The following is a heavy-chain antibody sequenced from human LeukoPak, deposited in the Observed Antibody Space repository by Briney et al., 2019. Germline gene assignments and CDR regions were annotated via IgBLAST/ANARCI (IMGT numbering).Heavy chain of an antibody. J-gene: IGHJ3*02. V-gene: IGHV1-2*02. CDR3: VRSGSDAFDI. Sequence: ASVKVSCKASGCTFTGYYMHWVRQAPGQGLEWMGWIYPNSGDTKYAQKFQGRVTMTRDTSISTVFMEVSRLTSDDTAVYYCVRSGSDAFDIWGQGTMVTVSS. CDR2: IYPNSGDT. D-gene: IGHD1-26*01. CDR1: GCTFTGYY.